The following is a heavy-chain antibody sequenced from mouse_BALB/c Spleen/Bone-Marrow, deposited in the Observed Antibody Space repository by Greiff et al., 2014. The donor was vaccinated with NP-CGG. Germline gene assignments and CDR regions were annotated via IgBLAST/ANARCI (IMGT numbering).Heavy chain of an antibody. CDR1: GYAFSSSW. D-gene: IGHD2-3*01. V-gene: IGHV1-82*01. Sequence: VQLQQSGPELVKPGASVKISCKTSGYAFSSSWMNWVKQRPGQGLEWIGRIYPGDGGTNYNGKFKGKATLTADKSSSTAYMQLSSLTSVDSAVYFCARNDGYSWGQGTLVTVSA. CDR2: IYPGDGGT. CDR3: ARNDGYS. J-gene: IGHJ3*01.